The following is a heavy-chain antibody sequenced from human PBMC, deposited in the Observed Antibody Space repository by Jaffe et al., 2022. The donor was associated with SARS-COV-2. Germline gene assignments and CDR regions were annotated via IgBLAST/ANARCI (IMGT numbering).Heavy chain of an antibody. V-gene: IGHV3-53*01. CDR3: ARGEEVVAGSDAFDI. CDR1: GFTVSSKF. D-gene: IGHD6-19*01. J-gene: IGHJ3*02. CDR2: IYTGGKT. Sequence: EEQLVESGGGLIQPGGSLRLSCAASGFTVSSKFMSWVRQAPGKGLEWVSIIYTGGKTYYADSVKGRFTISRDNSKNTLYLQMNSLRAEDTAVYYCARGEEVVAGSDAFDIWGQGTMVTVSS.